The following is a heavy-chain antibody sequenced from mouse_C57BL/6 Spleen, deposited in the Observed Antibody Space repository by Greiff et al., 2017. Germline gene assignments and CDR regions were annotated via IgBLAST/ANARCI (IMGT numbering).Heavy chain of an antibody. CDR2: IYPGSGST. CDR1: GYTFTSYW. CDR3: ARCSYYYGSRYFDV. Sequence: QVQLKQPGAELVKPGASVKMSCKASGYTFTSYWITWVKQRPGQGLEWIGDIYPGSGSTNYNAKFKSKATLTVDTSSSTAYMQLSSLTSEDSAVYYCARCSYYYGSRYFDVWGTGTTVTVSS. J-gene: IGHJ1*03. V-gene: IGHV1-55*01. D-gene: IGHD1-1*01.